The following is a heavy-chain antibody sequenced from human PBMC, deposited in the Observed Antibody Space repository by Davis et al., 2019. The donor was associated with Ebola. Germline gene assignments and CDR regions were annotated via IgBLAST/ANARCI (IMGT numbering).Heavy chain of an antibody. V-gene: IGHV4-59*01. J-gene: IGHJ4*02. CDR3: ARVMYSSSSAPFDY. Sequence: SETLSLTCTVPGGSISSYYWSWIRQPPGKGLEWIGYIYYSGSTNYNPSLKSRVTISVDTSKNQFSLKLSSVTAADTAVYYCARVMYSSSSAPFDYWGQGTLVTVSS. CDR1: GGSISSYY. CDR2: IYYSGST. D-gene: IGHD6-6*01.